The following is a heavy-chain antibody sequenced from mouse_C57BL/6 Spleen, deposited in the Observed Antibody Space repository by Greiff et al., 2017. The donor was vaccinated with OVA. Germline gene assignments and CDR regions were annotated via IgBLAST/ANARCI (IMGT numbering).Heavy chain of an antibody. D-gene: IGHD4-1*01. CDR2: IYPGSGNT. J-gene: IGHJ2*01. CDR3: ARSDWEY. Sequence: QVQLQQSGAELVRPGASVKLSCKASGYTFTDYYINWVKQRPGQGLEWIARIYPGSGNTYYNEKFKGKATLTAEKSSSTAYMQLSSLTSEDSAVYFCARSDWEYWGQGTTLTVSS. V-gene: IGHV1-76*01. CDR1: GYTFTDYY.